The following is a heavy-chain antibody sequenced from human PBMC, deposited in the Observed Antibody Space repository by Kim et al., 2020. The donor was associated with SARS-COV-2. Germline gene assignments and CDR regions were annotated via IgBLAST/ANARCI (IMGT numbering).Heavy chain of an antibody. CDR3: ARVRYDSSGYYYVPDQLFDY. V-gene: IGHV3-7*01. CDR1: GFTFSSYW. D-gene: IGHD3-22*01. J-gene: IGHJ4*02. CDR2: VKQDGSEK. Sequence: GGSLRLSCAASGFTFSSYWMSWVRQAPGKGLEWVANVKQDGSEKYYVDSVKGRFTISRDNAKNSLYLQMNSLRAEDTAVYYCARVRYDSSGYYYVPDQLFDYWGQGTLGTVSS.